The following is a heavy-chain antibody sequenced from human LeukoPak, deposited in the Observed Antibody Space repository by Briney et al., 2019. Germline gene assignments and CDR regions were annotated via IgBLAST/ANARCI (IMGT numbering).Heavy chain of an antibody. D-gene: IGHD5-24*01. Sequence: GGTLRLSCAASGFTFSSYGMSWVRQAPGKGLEWVSAISGSGGSTYYADSVKGRFTISRDNSKNTLYLQMNSLRAEDTAVYYCAKGKWLQIPYYFDYWGQGTLVTVSS. V-gene: IGHV3-23*01. CDR2: ISGSGGST. CDR3: AKGKWLQIPYYFDY. J-gene: IGHJ4*02. CDR1: GFTFSSYG.